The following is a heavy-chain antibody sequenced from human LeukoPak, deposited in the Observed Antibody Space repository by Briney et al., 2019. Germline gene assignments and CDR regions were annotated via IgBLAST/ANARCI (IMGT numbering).Heavy chain of an antibody. Sequence: SETLSLTCSVSGGAINNFSWNWIRQPPGRGLEWIGYIYYTGGTSYLPSLKSRATISLDASKNQFSLNLSSVSTADTAVYYCARSSMSTAQRFAIDSWGQGTLVTVSS. V-gene: IGHV4-59*01. D-gene: IGHD5-18*01. CDR1: GGAINNFS. J-gene: IGHJ4*02. CDR2: IYYTGGT. CDR3: ARSSMSTAQRFAIDS.